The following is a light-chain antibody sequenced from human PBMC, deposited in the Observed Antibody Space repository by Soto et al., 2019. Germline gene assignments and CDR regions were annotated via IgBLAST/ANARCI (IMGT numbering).Light chain of an antibody. V-gene: IGKV1-5*03. Sequence: DIQMTQSPSTLSASIGDRVTITCRASQSISIWLAWYQQKPGKTLKLLIHKASNLESGVPARFSGSGSGTEFTLTISSLQPDDFATYYCQQYNSNSRAFGQGTKVEIK. CDR3: QQYNSNSRA. CDR1: QSISIW. CDR2: KAS. J-gene: IGKJ1*01.